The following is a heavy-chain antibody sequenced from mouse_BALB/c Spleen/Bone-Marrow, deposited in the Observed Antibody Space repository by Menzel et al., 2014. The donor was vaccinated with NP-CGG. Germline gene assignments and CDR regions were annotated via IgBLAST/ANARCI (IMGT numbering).Heavy chain of an antibody. CDR1: GFSLSNYG. V-gene: IGHV2-9*02. CDR3: ARYYGSSDSWFAY. J-gene: IGHJ3*01. CDR2: IWAGGST. D-gene: IGHD1-1*01. Sequence: QVQLQQSGPGLVAPSQSLSITCTVSGFSLSNYGVHWVRQPPGKGLEWLGVIWAGGSTNYNSALMSRLSISKDNSKSQVFLKMNSLQPDDTAMYYCARYYGSSDSWFAYWGQGTLVTVSA.